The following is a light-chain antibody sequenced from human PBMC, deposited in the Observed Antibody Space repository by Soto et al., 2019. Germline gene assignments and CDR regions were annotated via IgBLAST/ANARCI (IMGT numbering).Light chain of an antibody. CDR2: MAS. CDR1: QSLLYINGYNY. Sequence: DIVMTQSPVYLSVTPGEPASISCISSQSLLYINGYNYLDWYLQKPAQSPQLLICMASDRASGVPDRFSGSGSGTNFTLQIISVQAEDVGIYYCLQALRTPPAFGQGTKVEI. V-gene: IGKV2-28*01. CDR3: LQALRTPPA. J-gene: IGKJ1*01.